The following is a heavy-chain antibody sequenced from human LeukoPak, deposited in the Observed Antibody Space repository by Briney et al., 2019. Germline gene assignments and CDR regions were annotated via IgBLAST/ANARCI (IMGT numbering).Heavy chain of an antibody. J-gene: IGHJ4*02. CDR2: ILGTGDYT. Sequence: GGSLRLSCVASGFTFSNSVMTWVRQAPGQGLEWFSSILGTGDYTYFANAVNGRFTISRDNSKNTLYLQMNSLRAGDTAIYYCARGSKGTYDYWGQGTLVTVSS. CDR1: GFTFSNSV. CDR3: ARGSKGTYDY. V-gene: IGHV3-23*01.